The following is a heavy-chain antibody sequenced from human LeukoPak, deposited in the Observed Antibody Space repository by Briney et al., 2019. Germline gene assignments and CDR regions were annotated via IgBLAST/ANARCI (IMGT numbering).Heavy chain of an antibody. CDR1: GYTFTSYG. V-gene: IGHV1-18*01. J-gene: IGHJ4*02. CDR2: ISAYNGNT. CDR3: ARAYSSSWYFWGLDY. D-gene: IGHD6-13*01. Sequence: GASVKVSCKASGYTFTSYGISWVRRAPGQGLEWMGWISAYNGNTNYAQKLQGRVTMTTDTSTSTAYMELRSLRSEDTAVYYCARAYSSSWYFWGLDYWGQGTLVTVSS.